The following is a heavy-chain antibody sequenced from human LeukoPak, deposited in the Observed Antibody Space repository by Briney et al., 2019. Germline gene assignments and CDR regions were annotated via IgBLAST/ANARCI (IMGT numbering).Heavy chain of an antibody. V-gene: IGHV4-59*01. CDR2: INYSGST. CDR3: ARNLYGGNLNYFDY. CDR1: GGSISSYY. Sequence: TSETLSLTCTVSGGSISSYYWSWIRQPPGKGLEWIGYINYSGSTNYNPYLKSRVTISVDTSNNQFSLKLSSVTAADTAVYYCARNLYGGNLNYFDYWGQGTLVTVSS. J-gene: IGHJ4*02. D-gene: IGHD4-23*01.